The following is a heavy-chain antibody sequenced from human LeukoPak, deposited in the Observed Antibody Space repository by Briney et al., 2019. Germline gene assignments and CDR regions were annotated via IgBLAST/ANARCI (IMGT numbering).Heavy chain of an antibody. V-gene: IGHV3-21*01. Sequence: GGSLRLSCAASGFIFSSYSMNSVRQAPGKGLEWVPSISSSSSYIYYADSVKGRFTISRDNAKNSLYLQMNSLRAEDTAVYYCARSIAARPPLPFDYWGQGTLVTVSS. J-gene: IGHJ4*02. CDR3: ARSIAARPPLPFDY. CDR2: ISSSSSYI. CDR1: GFIFSSYS. D-gene: IGHD6-6*01.